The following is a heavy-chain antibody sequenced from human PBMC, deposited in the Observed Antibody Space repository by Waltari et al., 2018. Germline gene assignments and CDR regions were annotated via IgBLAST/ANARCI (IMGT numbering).Heavy chain of an antibody. CDR3: AGEGGYSSSSLYYYYYYMDV. CDR2: IYYSGST. CDR1: GGCVRGYY. V-gene: IGHV4-59*02. D-gene: IGHD6-6*01. Sequence: QVQLQESGTGLVKPWETLSLTCIVTGGCVRGYYWNWVRQTPGKGLEWIGYIYYSGSTNYNPSLKSRVTISVDTSKNQCSLKLSSVTAADTAVYYCAGEGGYSSSSLYYYYYYMDVWGKGTTVTVSS. J-gene: IGHJ6*03.